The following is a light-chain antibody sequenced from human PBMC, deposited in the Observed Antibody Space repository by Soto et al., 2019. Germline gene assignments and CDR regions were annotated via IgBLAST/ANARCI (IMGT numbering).Light chain of an antibody. CDR2: AAS. CDR1: QGISGW. V-gene: IGKV1-12*01. J-gene: IGKJ4*01. Sequence: DIQMTQSPSSVSASVGDRVTISCRASQGISGWLAWYQQKPGKAPNLLIYAASSLQSGVPPRFSGSGSGTDFTLTISSLQPEDFATYYCQQANSFPFTFGGGTKVDNK. CDR3: QQANSFPFT.